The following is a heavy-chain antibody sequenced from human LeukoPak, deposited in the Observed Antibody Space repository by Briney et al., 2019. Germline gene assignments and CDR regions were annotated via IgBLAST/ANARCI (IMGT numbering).Heavy chain of an antibody. Sequence: SVKFSCKASGGTFTSYAISWVRQAPGQGLEWMGRIIPIFDTTNYAQKFQGRVTITADKSTTTAYMELSSLRSEDTAVYYCARGPYYYDFWGQGSLVTVSS. J-gene: IGHJ4*02. CDR3: ARGPYYYDF. V-gene: IGHV1-69*06. D-gene: IGHD3-16*01. CDR2: IIPIFDTT. CDR1: GGTFTSYA.